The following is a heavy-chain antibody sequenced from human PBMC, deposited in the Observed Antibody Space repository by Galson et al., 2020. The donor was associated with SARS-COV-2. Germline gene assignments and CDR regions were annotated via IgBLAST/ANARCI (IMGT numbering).Heavy chain of an antibody. V-gene: IGHV2-5*02. Sequence: SGPTLVKPTQTLTLTCTFSGFSLSTSGVGVGWIRQPPGKALEWLALIYWDDDKRYSPSLKSRLTITKDTSKNQVVLTMTNMDPVDTATYYCAHRPPGFVRGRFDPWGQGTLVTVSS. CDR1: GFSLSTSGVG. J-gene: IGHJ5*02. CDR2: IYWDDDK. CDR3: AHRPPGFVRGRFDP. D-gene: IGHD2-21*01.